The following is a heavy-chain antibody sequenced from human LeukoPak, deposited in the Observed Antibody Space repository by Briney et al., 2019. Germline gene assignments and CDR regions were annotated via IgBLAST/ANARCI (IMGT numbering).Heavy chain of an antibody. CDR3: ARLYDSVLECYAIDY. CDR1: GITFRSYA. V-gene: IGHV3-23*01. J-gene: IGHJ4*02. CDR2: INGDGGST. Sequence: GGSLRLSCAASGITFRSYAMSWVRQARGKGLEWVSAINGDGGSTYYADSVKGRFTISRHNSKNTLYLQMNSLRAEDTAVYYCARLYDSVLECYAIDYWGQGNLVSLSS. D-gene: IGHD3-3*01.